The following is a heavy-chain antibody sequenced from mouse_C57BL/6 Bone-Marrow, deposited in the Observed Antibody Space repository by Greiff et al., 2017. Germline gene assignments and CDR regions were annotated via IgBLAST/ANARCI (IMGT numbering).Heavy chain of an antibody. CDR3: ARRGYSKNAMDD. V-gene: IGHV1-55*01. CDR1: GYTFTSYW. CDR2: IYPGSGST. Sequence: VQLQQPGAELVKPGASVKMSCKASGYTFTSYWITWVKQRPGQGLEWIGDIYPGSGSTNYNEKFKSKATLTVDTSSSTAYMQLSSLTSEDSAVYYCARRGYSKNAMDDWGKGTSVTVSS. D-gene: IGHD2-5*01. J-gene: IGHJ4*01.